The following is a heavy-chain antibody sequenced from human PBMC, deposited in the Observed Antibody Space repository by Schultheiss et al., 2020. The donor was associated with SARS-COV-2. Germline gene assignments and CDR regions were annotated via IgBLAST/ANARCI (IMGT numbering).Heavy chain of an antibody. CDR1: GFTFSSYS. CDR3: ASTVDPIVVVPAATWGY. J-gene: IGHJ4*02. D-gene: IGHD2-2*01. V-gene: IGHV3-21*01. Sequence: GGSLRLSCAASGFTFSSYSMNWVRQAPGKGLEWVSSIRSSSSSIYYADSVKGRFTISRDNAKNSLYLQMNSLRAEDTAVYYCASTVDPIVVVPAATWGYWGQGTLVTVSS. CDR2: IRSSSSSI.